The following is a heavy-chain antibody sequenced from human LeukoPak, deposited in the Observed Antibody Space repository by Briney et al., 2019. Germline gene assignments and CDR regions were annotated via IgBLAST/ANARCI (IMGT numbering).Heavy chain of an antibody. CDR1: GFTFDDYA. CDR3: AKDGSSSYYYYMDV. D-gene: IGHD6-6*01. CDR2: ISWNSGSI. V-gene: IGHV3-9*01. J-gene: IGHJ6*03. Sequence: GGSLRLSCAASGFTFDDYAMHWVRQAPGKGLEWVSGISWNSGSIGYADSVKGRFTISRYNAKNSLYLQMNSLRAEDTALYYCAKDGSSSYYYYMDVWGKGTTVTVSS.